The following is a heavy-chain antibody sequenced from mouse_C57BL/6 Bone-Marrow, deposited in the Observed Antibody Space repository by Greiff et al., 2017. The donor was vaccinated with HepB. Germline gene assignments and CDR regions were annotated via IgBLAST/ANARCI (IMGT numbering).Heavy chain of an antibody. CDR3: ASPLLWYQYYYAMDY. V-gene: IGHV1-7*01. J-gene: IGHJ4*01. Sequence: LVESGAELAKPGASVKLSCKASGYTFTSYWMHWVKQRPGQGLEWIGYINPSSGYTKYNQKFKDKATLTADKSSSTAYMQLSSLTYEDSAVYYCASPLLWYQYYYAMDYWGQGTSVTVSS. D-gene: IGHD2-10*01. CDR1: GYTFTSYW. CDR2: INPSSGYT.